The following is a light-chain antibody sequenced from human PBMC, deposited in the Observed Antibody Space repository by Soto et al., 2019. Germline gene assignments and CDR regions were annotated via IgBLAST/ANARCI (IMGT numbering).Light chain of an antibody. CDR3: QHPWT. J-gene: IGKJ1*01. CDR2: GAS. Sequence: EIVLTQSPGTLSLSPGERATLSCRASQSISSKYLAWYQQKPGQAPRLLMYGASSRATGVPDRFSGSGSETGFTHTISRLEPEDFEVYYCQHPWTFGQGTKVEI. V-gene: IGKV3-20*01. CDR1: QSISSKY.